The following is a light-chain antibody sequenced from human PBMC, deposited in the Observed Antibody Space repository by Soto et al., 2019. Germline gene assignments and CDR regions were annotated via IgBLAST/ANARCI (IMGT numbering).Light chain of an antibody. V-gene: IGKV1-12*01. CDR3: QQASSLPHT. CDR1: QGISTW. Sequence: DIQMTQSPSSVSASVGDRVTITCRASQGISTWLAWYQRKPGKVPKLLIYGASSLQTGVPSRFSGSGSGTDFTLTVSSLQAEDFATYYCQQASSLPHTFGQGTKLEIK. CDR2: GAS. J-gene: IGKJ2*01.